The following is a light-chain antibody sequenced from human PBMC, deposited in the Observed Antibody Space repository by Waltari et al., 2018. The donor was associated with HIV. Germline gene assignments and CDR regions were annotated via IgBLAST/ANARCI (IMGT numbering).Light chain of an antibody. V-gene: IGKV3-11*01. J-gene: IGKJ5*01. Sequence: EIVLTQSPATLSLSPGERATLSCRASQSVRNYLAWYQHKPGQSPRLLIYETSKRATGTAARFSGRVSGTDFSLTISSLEPEDVGVYYCQQRSNWPPITFGQGTRVEIK. CDR3: QQRSNWPPIT. CDR2: ETS. CDR1: QSVRNY.